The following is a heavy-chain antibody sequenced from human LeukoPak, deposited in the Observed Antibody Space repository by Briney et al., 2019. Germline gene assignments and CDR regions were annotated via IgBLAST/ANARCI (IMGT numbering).Heavy chain of an antibody. J-gene: IGHJ3*02. D-gene: IGHD3-22*01. CDR2: IRSKAYGGTT. Sequence: GGSLRLSCTASGFTFGDYAMSWVRQAPGKGLEWVGFIRSKAYGGTTEYAASVKGRFTISRDDSKSIAYLQMNSLKTEDTAVYYCTRAIKRQATMIVVVIGEEDAFDIWGQGTMVTVSS. CDR3: TRAIKRQATMIVVVIGEEDAFDI. V-gene: IGHV3-49*04. CDR1: GFTFGDYA.